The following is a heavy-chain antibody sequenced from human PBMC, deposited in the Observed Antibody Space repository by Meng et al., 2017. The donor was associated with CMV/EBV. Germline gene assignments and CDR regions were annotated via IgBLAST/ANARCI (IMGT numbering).Heavy chain of an antibody. J-gene: IGHJ5*02. Sequence: VQLLPWVACLLNPPETVPSSCSGDGGSFRGTYVSWICPPPGKGLEWIGEINHSGSTNSNPYRKSRVTISVGTSKNQFSLKLSSVTAADTAVYYCARGGNWFDPWGQGTLVTVSS. V-gene: IGHV4-34*01. CDR1: GGSFRGTY. CDR2: INHSGST. CDR3: ARGGNWFDP.